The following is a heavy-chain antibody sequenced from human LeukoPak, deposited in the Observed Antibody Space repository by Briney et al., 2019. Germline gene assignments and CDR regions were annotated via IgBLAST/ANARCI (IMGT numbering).Heavy chain of an antibody. CDR2: IYYSGST. V-gene: IGHV4-39*07. Sequence: PSETLSLTCTVSGGSISSSSYYWGWIRQPPGKGLEWIGSIYYSGSTYYNPSLKSRVTISVDTSKNQFSLKLSSVTAADTAVYYCARDSGYCSSTSCYYGMDVWGQGTTVTVSS. J-gene: IGHJ6*02. CDR1: GGSISSSSYY. D-gene: IGHD2-2*03. CDR3: ARDSGYCSSTSCYYGMDV.